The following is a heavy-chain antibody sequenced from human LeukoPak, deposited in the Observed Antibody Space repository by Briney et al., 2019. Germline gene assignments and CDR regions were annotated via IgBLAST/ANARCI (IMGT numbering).Heavy chain of an antibody. CDR2: ISGGGDIT. D-gene: IGHD2-2*01. CDR1: GFTFSSYA. CDR3: GREVPAVDY. Sequence: GGSLRLSCAASGFTFSSYAMTWVRQAPGKGLGWVSVISGGGDITYYRDSAKGRFTISRDNSKNTVYLQMNSLRAEDTAVYYCGREVPAVDYWGQGTLVTVSS. J-gene: IGHJ4*02. V-gene: IGHV3-23*01.